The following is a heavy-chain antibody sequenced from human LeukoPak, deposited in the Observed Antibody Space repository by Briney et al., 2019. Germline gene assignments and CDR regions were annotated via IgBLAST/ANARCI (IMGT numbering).Heavy chain of an antibody. Sequence: SETLSLTCTVSGGSISSGSYYWGWIRQPPGKGLEWIGSIYHSGSTYYNPSLKSRVTISVDTSKNQFSLKLSSVTAADTAVYYCASISITTSINYWGQGTLVTVSS. CDR2: IYHSGST. CDR3: ASISITTSINY. J-gene: IGHJ4*02. V-gene: IGHV4-39*07. CDR1: GGSISSGSYY. D-gene: IGHD1-20*01.